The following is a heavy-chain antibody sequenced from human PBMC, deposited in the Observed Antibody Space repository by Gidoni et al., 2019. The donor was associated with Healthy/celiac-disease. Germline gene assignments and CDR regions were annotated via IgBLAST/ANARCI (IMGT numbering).Heavy chain of an antibody. Sequence: QVQLQESGPGLVKPSQTLSLTCTVSGGPISSGTYCWSWIRQHPGKGLEWIGYICYSGGTYYNPSLKSRVTISVDTSKNQFSLKLSSVTAADTAVYYCARARSESFDYWGQGTLVTVSS. CDR2: ICYSGGT. CDR3: ARARSESFDY. J-gene: IGHJ4*02. V-gene: IGHV4-31*03. CDR1: GGPISSGTYC.